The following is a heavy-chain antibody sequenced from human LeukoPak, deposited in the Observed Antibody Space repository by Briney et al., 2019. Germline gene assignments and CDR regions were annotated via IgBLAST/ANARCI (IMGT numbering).Heavy chain of an antibody. D-gene: IGHD4-23*01. Sequence: ASVKVSCKASGYTFTDYYMHWVRQAPGQGLEWMAWISPNSGGTSYAQNFQGRVTMTRDTSISTAYMELSRLRSDDTAVYYCARDHGGDSRTFDYWGQGSLVTVSS. CDR1: GYTFTDYY. CDR3: ARDHGGDSRTFDY. CDR2: ISPNSGGT. V-gene: IGHV1-2*02. J-gene: IGHJ4*02.